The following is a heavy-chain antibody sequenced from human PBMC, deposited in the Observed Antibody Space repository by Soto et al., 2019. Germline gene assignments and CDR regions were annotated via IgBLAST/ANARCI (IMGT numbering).Heavy chain of an antibody. CDR3: EREWRIQLWSPLGY. CDR2: INAGNGNT. D-gene: IGHD5-18*01. J-gene: IGHJ4*02. V-gene: IGHV1-3*01. Sequence: ASLKVSCKASGYTFTSYAMHWVRQAPGQRLEWMGWINAGNGNTKYSQKFQGRVTITRDTSASTAYMELSSLRSEDTAVYYCEREWRIQLWSPLGYWGQGTLVTVSS. CDR1: GYTFTSYA.